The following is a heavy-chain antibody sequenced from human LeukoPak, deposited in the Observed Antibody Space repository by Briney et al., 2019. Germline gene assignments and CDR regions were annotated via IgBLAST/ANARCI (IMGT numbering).Heavy chain of an antibody. Sequence: GASVKVSCKASGYTFTSYYMHWVRQAPGQGLEWMGIINPSDGSTTYAQKFRGRVTMTRDMSTSAVHMELSSLRYEDTAVYYCARENVDTAMITWWFGPWGQGTLVTVSS. CDR3: ARENVDTAMITWWFGP. D-gene: IGHD5-18*01. CDR1: GYTFTSYY. J-gene: IGHJ5*02. V-gene: IGHV1-46*01. CDR2: INPSDGST.